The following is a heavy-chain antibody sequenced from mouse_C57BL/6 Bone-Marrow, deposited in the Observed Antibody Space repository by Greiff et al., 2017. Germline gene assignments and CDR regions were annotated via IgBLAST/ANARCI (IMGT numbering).Heavy chain of an antibody. V-gene: IGHV1-49*01. J-gene: IGHJ4*01. CDR2: FTMYSDAT. D-gene: IGHD2-5*01. CDR3: ARGDHSNPPEDYAMDY. Sequence: LKESGAELVRPGSSVKLSCKDSYFAFMASAMPWVKQRPGHGLEWIGSFTMYSDATEYSENFKGKATLTANTSSSTAYMELSSLTSEDSAVYYCARGDHSNPPEDYAMDYWGQGTTVTVSS. CDR1: YFAFMASA.